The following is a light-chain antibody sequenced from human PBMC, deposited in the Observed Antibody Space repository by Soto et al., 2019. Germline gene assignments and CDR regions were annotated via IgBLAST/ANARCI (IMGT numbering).Light chain of an antibody. J-gene: IGLJ3*02. CDR3: TSYTISSTLGV. V-gene: IGLV2-14*03. Sequence: QSVLTQPASVSGSPGQSITISCTGTSSDVGGYNYVSWYQHHPGKAPKLMIYDVSNRPSGVSNRFSGAKSGNTASLTISGLQAEDEADYYCTSYTISSTLGVFGGGTKVTV. CDR2: DVS. CDR1: SSDVGGYNY.